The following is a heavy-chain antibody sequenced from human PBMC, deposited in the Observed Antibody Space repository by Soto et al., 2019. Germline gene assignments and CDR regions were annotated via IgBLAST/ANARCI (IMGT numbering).Heavy chain of an antibody. CDR3: ARAFTYDFWSGSLEGLDV. CDR2: IYYTGST. Sequence: PSETLSLTCTVSGGSITGYYWSWIRQPPGKGLEWIGYIYYTGSTNYNPSLKSRVSISVDTSKNQFSLKLSSVTAADTAVYYCARAFTYDFWSGSLEGLDVWGLGTTVTVSS. V-gene: IGHV4-59*01. D-gene: IGHD3-3*01. J-gene: IGHJ6*02. CDR1: GGSITGYY.